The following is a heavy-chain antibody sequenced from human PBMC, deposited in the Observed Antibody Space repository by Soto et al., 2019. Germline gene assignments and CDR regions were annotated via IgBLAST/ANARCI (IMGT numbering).Heavy chain of an antibody. CDR1: GYSFTNYW. V-gene: IGHV5-51*01. J-gene: IGHJ4*02. Sequence: GESLKISCKGSGYSFTNYWIAWVRQMPGKGLEWMGIIYPGDSGTRYSPSFQGQVTISADKSISTAYLQWSSLKASDTAMYYCARGQLGYSTGWFSDYWGQGTLVTVSS. CDR3: ARGQLGYSTGWFSDY. CDR2: IYPGDSGT. D-gene: IGHD6-19*01.